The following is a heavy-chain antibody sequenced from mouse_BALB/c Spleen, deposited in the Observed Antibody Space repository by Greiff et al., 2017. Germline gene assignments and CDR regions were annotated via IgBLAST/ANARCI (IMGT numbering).Heavy chain of an antibody. CDR1: GYTFTSYW. CDR2: IDPSDSYT. J-gene: IGHJ2*01. CDR3: ARLGLLLFDY. V-gene: IGHV1-69*02. Sequence: VQLQQPGAELVKPGASVKLSCKASGYTFTSYWMHWVKQRPGQGLEWIGEIDPSDSYTNYNQKFKGKATLTVDKSSSTAYMQLSSLTSEDSAVYYCARLGLLLFDYWGQGTTLTVSS. D-gene: IGHD1-1*01.